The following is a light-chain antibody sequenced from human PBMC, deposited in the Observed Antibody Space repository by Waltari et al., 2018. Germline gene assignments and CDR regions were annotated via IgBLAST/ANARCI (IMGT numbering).Light chain of an antibody. CDR3: AAWDDSLDGPG. CDR2: DNN. CDR1: NSNIGTNS. Sequence: QSVLTQPPSASATPGQRVTISCSGSNSNIGTNSVNWYQQLPGTAPKLLIYDNNQRPSGVPDRFSGSKSGTSASLAISGLQSEDEADYYCAAWDDSLDGPGFGGGTKLTVL. V-gene: IGLV1-44*01. J-gene: IGLJ2*01.